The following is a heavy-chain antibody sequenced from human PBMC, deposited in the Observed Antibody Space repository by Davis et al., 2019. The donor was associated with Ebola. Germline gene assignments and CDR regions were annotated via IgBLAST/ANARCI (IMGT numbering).Heavy chain of an antibody. Sequence: GGSLRLSCAASGFTFSGSAMHWVRQASGKGLEWVGRVRSKANSYATAYAASVKGRFTISRDDSKNTAYLQINSLKTEDTAVYYCSRGGYESDYWGQGTLVTVSS. CDR1: GFTFSGSA. J-gene: IGHJ4*02. CDR2: VRSKANSYAT. D-gene: IGHD5-12*01. V-gene: IGHV3-73*01. CDR3: SRGGYESDY.